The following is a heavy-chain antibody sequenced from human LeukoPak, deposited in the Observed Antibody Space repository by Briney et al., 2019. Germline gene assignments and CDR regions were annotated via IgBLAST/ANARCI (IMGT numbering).Heavy chain of an antibody. J-gene: IGHJ3*02. CDR1: GGSISSYY. V-gene: IGHV4-59*01. CDR2: IYYSGSP. CDR3: AREKAGSYLDAFDI. D-gene: IGHD1-26*01. Sequence: SETLSLTCTVSGGSISSYYWSWIRQPPGKGLEWIGYIYYSGSPNYNPSLKGRVTISLDTSKNQFSLKLSSVTAADTAVYYCAREKAGSYLDAFDIWGQGTMVTVSS.